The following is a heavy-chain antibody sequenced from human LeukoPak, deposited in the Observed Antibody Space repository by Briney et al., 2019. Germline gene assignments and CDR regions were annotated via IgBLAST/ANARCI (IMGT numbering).Heavy chain of an antibody. J-gene: IGHJ4*02. D-gene: IGHD3-3*01. CDR2: ISPKSGDT. V-gene: IGHV1-2*02. Sequence: APVKVSCKASGFPFTGYYMHWVRQAPGQGLEWMGWISPKSGDTQYAQKFQGRVTMTRDTSISTAYVELSRLRSDDTAVYYCARGGGIRFLEWFSDYWGQGTLVTVSS. CDR1: GFPFTGYY. CDR3: ARGGGIRFLEWFSDY.